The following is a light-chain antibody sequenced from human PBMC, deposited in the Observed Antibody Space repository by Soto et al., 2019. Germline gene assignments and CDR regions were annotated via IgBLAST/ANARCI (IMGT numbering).Light chain of an antibody. CDR2: DAS. V-gene: IGKV3D-15*01. CDR3: QQYSNWPSWT. J-gene: IGKJ1*01. CDR1: QSVSSS. Sequence: EIVLTQSPGTLSLSPVERATLSFRASQSVSSSRLAWYRQKPGQAPRLLIYDASNRATGIPARFSGSGSGTEFTLTISSLQSEDFAVYYCQQYSNWPSWTFGQGTKVDIK.